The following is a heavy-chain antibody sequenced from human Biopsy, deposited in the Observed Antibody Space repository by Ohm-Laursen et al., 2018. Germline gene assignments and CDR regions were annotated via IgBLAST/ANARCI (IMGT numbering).Heavy chain of an antibody. D-gene: IGHD4-23*01. CDR1: GFSFSDYH. J-gene: IGHJ6*02. Sequence: GSLRLSCAASGFSFSDYHMRWIRQAPGRGQEWVSYISGGGTIYYGDSMKGRVTISRDNAKNSLYLQMNSLRADDTAVYYCARDTRWSPYHMDVWGQGTTVTVSS. CDR3: ARDTRWSPYHMDV. CDR2: ISGGGTI. V-gene: IGHV3-11*01.